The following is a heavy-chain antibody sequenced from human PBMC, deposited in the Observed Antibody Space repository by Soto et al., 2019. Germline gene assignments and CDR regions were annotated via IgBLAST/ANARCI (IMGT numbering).Heavy chain of an antibody. V-gene: IGHV4-34*01. D-gene: IGHD6-13*01. Sequence: PSETLSLTCTVSGGSISSYYWSWIRQPPGKGLEWIGEINHSGSTNYNPSLKSRVTISVDTSKNQFSLKLSSVTAADTAVYYCARGVRAAGTPPTNYYYYGMDVWGQGTTVTVSS. CDR1: GGSISSYY. CDR2: INHSGST. CDR3: ARGVRAAGTPPTNYYYYGMDV. J-gene: IGHJ6*02.